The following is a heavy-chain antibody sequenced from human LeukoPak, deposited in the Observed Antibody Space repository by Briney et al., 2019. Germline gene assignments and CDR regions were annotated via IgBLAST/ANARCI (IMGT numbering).Heavy chain of an antibody. CDR1: GYTFTSYD. CDR2: MNPNSGNT. J-gene: IGHJ4*02. D-gene: IGHD3-9*01. V-gene: IGHV1-8*01. CDR3: ARGAYYYDILTGYYY. Sequence: ASVKVSCKASGYTFTSYDISWVRQATGQGLEWMGWMNPNSGNTGYAQKFQGRVTMTRNTSISTAYMELSSLRSEDTAVYYCARGAYYYDILTGYYYWGQGTLVTVSS.